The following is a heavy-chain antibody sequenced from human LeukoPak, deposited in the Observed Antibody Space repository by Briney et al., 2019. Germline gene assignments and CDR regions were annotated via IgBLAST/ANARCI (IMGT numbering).Heavy chain of an antibody. CDR3: AREGFTSTWLYYYYYIDV. V-gene: IGHV3-30*04. J-gene: IGHJ6*03. CDR2: ISNDGRNK. D-gene: IGHD6-13*01. Sequence: PGGSLRLSCAASGFTFSSYGVHWVRQAPGKGLEWVAVISNDGRNKNYADSVRGRFTISRDNSKNELHLQMNSLRPEDTAIYYCAREGFTSTWLYYYYYIDVWGKGTTVTVSS. CDR1: GFTFSSYG.